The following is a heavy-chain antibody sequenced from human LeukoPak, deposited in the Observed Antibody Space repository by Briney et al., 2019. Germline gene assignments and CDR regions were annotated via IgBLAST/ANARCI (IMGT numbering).Heavy chain of an antibody. CDR1: GGSISSGGYY. D-gene: IGHD5-18*01. Sequence: PSETLSLTCTVSGGSISSGGYYWSWIRQHPGKGLEWIGYIYYSGSTYYNPSLKSRVTISVDTSKNQFSLKLSSVTAADTAVYYCAKDPRGGYSNGYSFDYWGQGTLVTVSS. CDR3: AKDPRGGYSNGYSFDY. CDR2: IYYSGST. J-gene: IGHJ4*02. V-gene: IGHV4-31*03.